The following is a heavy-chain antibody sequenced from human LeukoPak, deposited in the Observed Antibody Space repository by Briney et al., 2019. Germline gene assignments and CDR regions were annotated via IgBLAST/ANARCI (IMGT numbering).Heavy chain of an antibody. CDR2: IYYSGST. CDR3: ARLSPFYYYYGMDV. CDR1: GGSISSGSYY. V-gene: IGHV4-39*01. J-gene: IGHJ6*02. Sequence: SETLSLTCTVSGGSISSGSYYWGWIRQPPGKGLEWIGSIYYSGSTYYNPSLKSRVTISVDTSKNQFSLKLSSVTAADTAVYYCARLSPFYYYYGMDVWGQGTTVTVSS.